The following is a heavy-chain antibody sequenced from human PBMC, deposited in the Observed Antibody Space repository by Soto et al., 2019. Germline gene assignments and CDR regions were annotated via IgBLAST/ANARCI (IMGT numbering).Heavy chain of an antibody. Sequence: QVQLVESGGGVVQPGRSLRLSCAASGFTFSSYAMHWVRQAPGKGLEWVAVISYDGSNKYYADSVKGRFTISRDNSKNTXYRQMNSLRAEDTAVYYCARDGDSSGYYPNDAFDIWGQGTMVTVSS. D-gene: IGHD3-22*01. J-gene: IGHJ3*02. CDR1: GFTFSSYA. CDR3: ARDGDSSGYYPNDAFDI. CDR2: ISYDGSNK. V-gene: IGHV3-30-3*01.